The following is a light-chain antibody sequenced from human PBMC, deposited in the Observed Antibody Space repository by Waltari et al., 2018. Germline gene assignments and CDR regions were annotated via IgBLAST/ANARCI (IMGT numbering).Light chain of an antibody. CDR3: QQYYISPYT. Sequence: DIQMTQSPSTLSASVRDRVTMTCRASQSISGWLAWYQQKPGKAPKVLIYEASSLESGVSSRFSGSGFGTEFTLTISSLQPDDSATYYCQQYYISPYTFGQGTKLEIK. V-gene: IGKV1-5*03. CDR1: QSISGW. CDR2: EAS. J-gene: IGKJ2*01.